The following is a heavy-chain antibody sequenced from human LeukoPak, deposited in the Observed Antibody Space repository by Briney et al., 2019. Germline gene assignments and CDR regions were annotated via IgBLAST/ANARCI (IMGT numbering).Heavy chain of an antibody. J-gene: IGHJ2*01. CDR1: GFTFSSYS. Sequence: GGSLRLSCAASGFTFSSYSMNWVRQAPGKGLEWVSSISSSSSYIYYADSVKGRFTISRDNAKNSLYLQMNSLRAGDTAVYYCARDGGRRGSWYFDLWGRGTLVTVSS. CDR3: ARDGGRRGSWYFDL. V-gene: IGHV3-21*01. CDR2: ISSSSSYI. D-gene: IGHD3-16*01.